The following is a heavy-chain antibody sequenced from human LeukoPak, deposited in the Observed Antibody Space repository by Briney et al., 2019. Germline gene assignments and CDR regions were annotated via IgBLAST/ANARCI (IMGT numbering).Heavy chain of an antibody. CDR1: GFTFSSYA. J-gene: IGHJ4*02. Sequence: GGSLRLSCAASGFTFSSYAMHWVRQARGKGLEWVAVISYDGSNKYYADSVKGRFTISRDNSKNTLYLQMNSLRAEDTAVYYCARDPIAVAGYFDYWGQGTLVTVSS. V-gene: IGHV3-30*04. CDR3: ARDPIAVAGYFDY. CDR2: ISYDGSNK. D-gene: IGHD6-19*01.